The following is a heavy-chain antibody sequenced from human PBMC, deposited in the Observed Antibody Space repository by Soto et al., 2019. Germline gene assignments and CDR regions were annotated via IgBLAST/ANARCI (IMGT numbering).Heavy chain of an antibody. CDR3: ARQPTTGDTDY. CDR2: IFYSGST. CDR1: GGSLSTSRSY. Sequence: SETLSLTCNVSGGSLSTSRSYWAWIRQPPGKGLEWLANIFYSGSTYYNPSLASRVTVSVDTSKNEFSLKLRSVTAADTAVYYCARQPTTGDTDYWGQGTLVTVSS. D-gene: IGHD2-21*01. J-gene: IGHJ4*02. V-gene: IGHV4-39*01.